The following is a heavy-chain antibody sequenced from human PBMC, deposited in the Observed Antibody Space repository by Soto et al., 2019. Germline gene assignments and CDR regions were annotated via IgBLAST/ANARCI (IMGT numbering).Heavy chain of an antibody. CDR2: ISYDGSNK. V-gene: IGHV3-30*18. J-gene: IGHJ5*02. Sequence: PGGSLRLSCAASGFTFSSYGMHWVRQAPGKGLEWVAVISYDGSNKYYADSVKGRFTISRDNSKNTLYLQMNSLRAEDTAVYYCAKGGGQQPTDPWGQGTLVTVSS. CDR3: AKGGGQQPTDP. CDR1: GFTFSSYG. D-gene: IGHD6-13*01.